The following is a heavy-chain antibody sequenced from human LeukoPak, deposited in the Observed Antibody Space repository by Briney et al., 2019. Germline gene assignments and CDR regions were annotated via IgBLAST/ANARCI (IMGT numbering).Heavy chain of an antibody. Sequence: ASVKVSCKASGYTFTSYGISWVRQAPGQGLEWMGWINPGSGGTNYAHKFQGRVTMTRDTAISTVHMELSRLTSDDTAVYYCARDETEDIVLMAGRYWGQGTLVTVSS. D-gene: IGHD2-8*01. CDR1: GYTFTSYG. CDR3: ARDETEDIVLMAGRY. CDR2: INPGSGGT. J-gene: IGHJ4*02. V-gene: IGHV1-2*07.